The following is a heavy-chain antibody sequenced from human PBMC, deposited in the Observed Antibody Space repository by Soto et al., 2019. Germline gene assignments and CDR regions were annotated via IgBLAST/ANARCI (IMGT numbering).Heavy chain of an antibody. CDR1: GGSISSGGYY. D-gene: IGHD3-10*01. V-gene: IGHV4-31*03. Sequence: QVQLQESGPGLVKPSQTLSLTCTVSGGSISSGGYYWSWIRQHPGKGLEWIGYIYYSGSTYYNPSLKSRVTISVDTSKNQCSLKLSSVTAADTAVYYCARDHYGSGSSAGMDVWGQGTTVTVSS. J-gene: IGHJ6*02. CDR3: ARDHYGSGSSAGMDV. CDR2: IYYSGST.